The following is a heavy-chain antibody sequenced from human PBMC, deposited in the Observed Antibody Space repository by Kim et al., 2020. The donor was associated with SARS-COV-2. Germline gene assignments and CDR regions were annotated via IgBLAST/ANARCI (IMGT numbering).Heavy chain of an antibody. D-gene: IGHD1-26*01. V-gene: IGHV4-31*03. CDR2: IYYSGTT. CDR1: GDSMSNGHYN. CDR3: AGAVCGHGVDY. J-gene: IGHJ4*02. Sequence: SETLSLTCTVSGDSMSNGHYNWNLIRQHPGKGLGGLGCIYYSGTTSYNPSHKSRIIMSVDRSKHQFSLNMNSVTAAETAEYYCAGAVCGHGVDYWGPGTL.